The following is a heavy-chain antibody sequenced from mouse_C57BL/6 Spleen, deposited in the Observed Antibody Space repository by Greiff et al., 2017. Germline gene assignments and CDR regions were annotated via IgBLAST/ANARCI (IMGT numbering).Heavy chain of an antibody. V-gene: IGHV3-6*01. J-gene: IGHJ3*01. D-gene: IGHD1-1*01. CDR1: GYSITSGYY. CDR2: ISYDGSN. CDR3: AREGGSSYGAY. Sequence: DVKLVESGPGLVKPSQSLSLTCSVTGYSITSGYYWNWIRQFPGNKLEWMGYISYDGSNNYNPSLKNRISITRDTSKNQFFLKLNSGTTEDTATYYCAREGGSSYGAYWGEGTLVTVSA.